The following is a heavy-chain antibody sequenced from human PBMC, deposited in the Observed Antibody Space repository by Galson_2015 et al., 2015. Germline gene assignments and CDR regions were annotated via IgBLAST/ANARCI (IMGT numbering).Heavy chain of an antibody. CDR1: GDSVSSHSAA. Sequence: CAISGDSVSSHSAAWNWIRQSPSRGLEWLGRTYYRSKWYNDYAVSVKSRITINPDTSKNQFSLQLNSVTPEDTAVYYCARSTAMVDYYFYGMDVWGQGTPVPVSS. V-gene: IGHV6-1*01. J-gene: IGHJ6*02. CDR2: TYYRSKWYN. D-gene: IGHD5-18*01. CDR3: ARSTAMVDYYFYGMDV.